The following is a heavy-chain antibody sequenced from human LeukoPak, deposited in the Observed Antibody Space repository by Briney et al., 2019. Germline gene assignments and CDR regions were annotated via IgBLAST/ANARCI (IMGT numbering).Heavy chain of an antibody. Sequence: GGSLRLSCAASRFTLSTYWMSWVRQAPGKGLEWVAHIKQDGSQEYYVDSVKGRFTISRDSAKNSLYPQMNSLRAEGTAVYYCARGVPYDSWSGPHYSDYWGQGTLVTVSS. CDR3: ARGVPYDSWSGPHYSDY. D-gene: IGHD3-3*01. V-gene: IGHV3-7*01. CDR1: RFTLSTYW. CDR2: IKQDGSQE. J-gene: IGHJ4*02.